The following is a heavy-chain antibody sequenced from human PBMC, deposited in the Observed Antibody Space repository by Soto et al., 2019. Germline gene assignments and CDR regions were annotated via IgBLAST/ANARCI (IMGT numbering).Heavy chain of an antibody. D-gene: IGHD2-8*01. V-gene: IGHV4-59*08. J-gene: IGHJ6*03. Sequence: QVQLHESGPGLVKPSETLSLTCTVSGGSFSDYYWSWIRQPPGKGLEWVGYTHYSGGANYSPSLKSRVIMSVDTSKKQISLRLNSVTAADTAVYYCASGRPSTDCSSGVCYPVAGYFYMDVWGKGTVVSVSS. CDR3: ASGRPSTDCSSGVCYPVAGYFYMDV. CDR2: THYSGGA. CDR1: GGSFSDYY.